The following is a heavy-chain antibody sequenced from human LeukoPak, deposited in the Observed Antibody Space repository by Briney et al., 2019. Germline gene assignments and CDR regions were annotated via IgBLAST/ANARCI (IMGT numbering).Heavy chain of an antibody. CDR2: IYYSGNS. CDR1: GYSISSGYY. Sequence: SETLSLTCTVSGYSISSGYYWGWIRQPPGKGLEWIGSIYYSGNSYYNPSLKSRVTISVDTSKNQFSLKLNSVTAADTAVYYCAGGRDTFDIWGQGTMVTVSS. J-gene: IGHJ3*02. CDR3: AGGRDTFDI. V-gene: IGHV4-38-2*02.